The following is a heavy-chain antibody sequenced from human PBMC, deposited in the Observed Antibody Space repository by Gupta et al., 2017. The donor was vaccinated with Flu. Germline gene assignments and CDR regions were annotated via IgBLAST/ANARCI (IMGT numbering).Heavy chain of an antibody. Sequence: EVQLVESGGGLVQPGGSLRLSCAASGFTFSSYEMNWVRQAPGKGLEWVSYISSSGSTIYYADSVKGRFTISRDNAKNSLYLQMNSLRAEDTAVYYCARAVSPGYSSSWTRYFDYWGQGTLVTVSS. CDR1: GFTFSSYE. D-gene: IGHD6-13*01. J-gene: IGHJ4*02. V-gene: IGHV3-48*03. CDR3: ARAVSPGYSSSWTRYFDY. CDR2: ISSSGSTI.